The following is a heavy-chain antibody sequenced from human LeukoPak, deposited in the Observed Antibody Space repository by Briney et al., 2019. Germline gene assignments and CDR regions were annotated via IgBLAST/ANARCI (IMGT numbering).Heavy chain of an antibody. V-gene: IGHV1-69*13. Sequence: ASVKVSCKASGYTFTSNYIHWVRQAPGQGLEWMGGIIPIFGTANYAQKFQGRVTITADESTSTAYMELSSLRSEDTAVYYCAREGYYDSSGYYSYWGQGTLVTVSS. CDR2: IIPIFGTA. CDR1: GYTFTSNY. CDR3: AREGYYDSSGYYSY. D-gene: IGHD3-22*01. J-gene: IGHJ4*02.